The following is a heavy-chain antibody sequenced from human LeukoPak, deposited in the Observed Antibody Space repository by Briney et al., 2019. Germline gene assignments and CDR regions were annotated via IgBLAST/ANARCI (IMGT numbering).Heavy chain of an antibody. Sequence: GGSLRLSCAASGFTFGSYDLSWVRQAPGKGLECVAAISRGVGSTYYADSVKGRFTISRDNSKNTLYLQMNNLRADDTAVYYCAKDPIAARLDYYYYYMDVWGKGTTVTVSS. CDR1: GFTFGSYD. V-gene: IGHV3-23*01. CDR2: ISRGVGST. D-gene: IGHD6-6*01. J-gene: IGHJ6*03. CDR3: AKDPIAARLDYYYYYMDV.